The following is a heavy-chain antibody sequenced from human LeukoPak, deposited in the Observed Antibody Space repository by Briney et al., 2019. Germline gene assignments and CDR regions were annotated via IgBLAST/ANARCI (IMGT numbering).Heavy chain of an antibody. V-gene: IGHV4-38-2*01. CDR2: IFHSGKT. CDR1: GYSLSSCYY. CDR3: ARGDIPDF. D-gene: IGHD2-21*01. J-gene: IGHJ4*02. Sequence: PSETLSLTCGVSGYSLSSCYYWGWIRQSPGKGLEWIGSIFHSGKTYYNLSLKSRVSISVDTSKNQFSLKLTSVTAADTAVYYCARGDIPDFWGQGILVTVSS.